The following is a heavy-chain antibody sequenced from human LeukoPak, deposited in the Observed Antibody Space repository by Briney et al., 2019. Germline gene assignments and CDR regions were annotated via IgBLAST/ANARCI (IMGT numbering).Heavy chain of an antibody. CDR2: ISAYNGNT. CDR3: AREGTLGGRPADYEYYYYYGMDV. D-gene: IGHD4/OR15-4a*01. V-gene: IGHV1-18*01. Sequence: ASVKVSCKASGCTFTSYGISWVRQAPGQGLEWMGWISAYNGNTNYAQKLQGRVTMTTDTSTSTAYMELRSLRSDDTAVYYCAREGTLGGRPADYEYYYYYGMDVWGQGTTVTVSS. CDR1: GCTFTSYG. J-gene: IGHJ6*02.